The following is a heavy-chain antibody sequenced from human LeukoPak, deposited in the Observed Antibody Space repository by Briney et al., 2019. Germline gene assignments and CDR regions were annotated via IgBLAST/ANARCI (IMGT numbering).Heavy chain of an antibody. V-gene: IGHV1-69*04. Sequence: SVKVSCKASGGTFSSYAISWVRQAPGQGLEWMGRIIPILGIANYAQKFQGRVTITADKSTSTAYMELSSLRSEDTAVYYRARVRYYDSSGYSYYFDYWGQGTLVTVSS. CDR2: IIPILGIA. CDR3: ARVRYYDSSGYSYYFDY. CDR1: GGTFSSYA. J-gene: IGHJ4*02. D-gene: IGHD3-22*01.